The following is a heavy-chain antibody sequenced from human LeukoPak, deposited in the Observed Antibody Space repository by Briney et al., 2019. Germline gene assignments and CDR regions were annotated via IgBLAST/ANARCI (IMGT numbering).Heavy chain of an antibody. D-gene: IGHD1-1*01. J-gene: IGHJ4*02. Sequence: PSETLSLTCSVSGDFITNRYWSWVRHSAGKGLEWIGRISTRGNTNYNPSLKSRVTMSVETSNKHFSLKLTSVTAADTAVYYCVRNWDYWGQGTLVTVSS. CDR3: VRNWDY. V-gene: IGHV4-4*07. CDR1: GDFITNRY. CDR2: ISTRGNT.